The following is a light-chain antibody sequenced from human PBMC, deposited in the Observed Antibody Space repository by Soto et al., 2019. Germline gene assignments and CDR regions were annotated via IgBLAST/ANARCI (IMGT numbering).Light chain of an antibody. CDR3: QQVKSYPRT. Sequence: DIHLTQSPSFLSASVGARVTITCRPSQAVPNNMAWYQQKPGKPPKLLIYEESTLHSGVPSRFSGRKSGTQFTLTIDSLQPEEFATYYCQQVKSYPRTFGGGTKGDI. J-gene: IGKJ4*01. CDR2: EES. V-gene: IGKV1-9*01. CDR1: QAVPNN.